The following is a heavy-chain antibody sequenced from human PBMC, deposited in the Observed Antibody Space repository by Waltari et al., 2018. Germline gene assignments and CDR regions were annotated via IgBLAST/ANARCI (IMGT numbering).Heavy chain of an antibody. J-gene: IGHJ3*01. V-gene: IGHV1-69*01. CDR1: GGSFSDYA. Sequence: QVQLMQSGAEVKKPGSSVKVSCKVSGGSFSDYAISWVRQAPGEGLEWMGGIVPVFGSTKYEQKFQARVKITADESTDTAYMDLGGLGSEDTAIYYCARGETYDLYALHVWGQGTLVTVSS. CDR2: IVPVFGST. CDR3: ARGETYDLYALHV. D-gene: IGHD3-3*01.